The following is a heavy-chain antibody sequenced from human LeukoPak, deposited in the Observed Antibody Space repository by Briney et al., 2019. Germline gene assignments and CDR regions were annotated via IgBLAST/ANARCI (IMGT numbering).Heavy chain of an antibody. D-gene: IGHD3-22*01. V-gene: IGHV3-23*01. CDR2: ISGSGHTT. CDR3: ARDCGKGITMIPDAFDI. Sequence: GGSLRLSCAASGFTFTSSAMSWVRQAPGKGLEWVSVISGSGHTTDYADSVKGRFTVSRDNSKNTLYLQMNSLRAEDTAVYYCARDCGKGITMIPDAFDIWGQGTMVTVSS. CDR1: GFTFTSSA. J-gene: IGHJ3*02.